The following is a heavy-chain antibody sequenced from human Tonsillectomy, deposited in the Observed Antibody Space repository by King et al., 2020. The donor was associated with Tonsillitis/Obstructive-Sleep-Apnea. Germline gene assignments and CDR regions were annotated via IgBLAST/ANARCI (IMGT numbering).Heavy chain of an antibody. Sequence: VQLQQWGAGLLKPSETLSLTCAVYGGSFSGYYWSWIRQPPGKGLEWIGEINHSGSTNYNPSLKSRVTISVDTSKNPFSLKLSSVTAADTAVYYCARGPMTTVTTFYYYYYMDVWGKGTTVTVSS. V-gene: IGHV4-34*01. J-gene: IGHJ6*03. D-gene: IGHD4-11*01. CDR3: ARGPMTTVTTFYYYYYMDV. CDR2: INHSGST. CDR1: GGSFSGYY.